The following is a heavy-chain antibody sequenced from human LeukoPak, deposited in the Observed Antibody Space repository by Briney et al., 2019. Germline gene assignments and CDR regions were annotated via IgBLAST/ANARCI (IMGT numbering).Heavy chain of an antibody. CDR3: ARGPPPSNHYNYMDV. V-gene: IGHV4-34*01. Sequence: PSETLSLTRAVYGGSFSGYSWTWIRQSPGKGLEWIGEIKQSGNTIYNPSLKSRVTISLDTSNRHFSMTLRSVTVADAAVYFCARGPPPSNHYNYMDVWGKGTTVTVSS. J-gene: IGHJ6*03. CDR2: IKQSGNT. D-gene: IGHD4-11*01. CDR1: GGSFSGYS.